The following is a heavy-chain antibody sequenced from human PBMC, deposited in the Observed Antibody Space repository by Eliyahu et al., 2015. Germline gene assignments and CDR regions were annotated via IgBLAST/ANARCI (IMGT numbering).Heavy chain of an antibody. CDR3: ARPAWEAVYFDF. V-gene: IGHV5-51*01. CDR1: GYSFTSYW. J-gene: IGHJ4*02. D-gene: IGHD1-26*01. Sequence: EVQLVQSGAEVKKPGESLKISCKVSGYSFTSYWIGWVRQMPXTDLEWVGIIYPGDSDTRYSPSFQGHVTISADKSISTAYLQWSSLKASDTAMYYRARPAWEAVYFDFWGQGTLVTVSS. CDR2: IYPGDSDT.